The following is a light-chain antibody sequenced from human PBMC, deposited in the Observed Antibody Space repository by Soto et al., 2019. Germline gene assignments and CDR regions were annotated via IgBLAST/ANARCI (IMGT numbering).Light chain of an antibody. CDR2: GDS. CDR1: GSNIGAGYD. CDR3: QSYDSTLDARYV. Sequence: QSVLTQPPSVSGAPGQRVTISCTGSGSNIGAGYDVHWYQHRPGTAPKLLVFGDSHRPSGVPDRFSVSKSGTSASLAITGLQAEDEGDYYCQSYDSTLDARYVFGTGTKVTVL. V-gene: IGLV1-40*01. J-gene: IGLJ1*01.